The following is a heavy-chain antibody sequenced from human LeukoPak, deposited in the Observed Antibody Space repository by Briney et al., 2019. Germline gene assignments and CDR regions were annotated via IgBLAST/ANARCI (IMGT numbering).Heavy chain of an antibody. CDR1: GFTVSSNY. CDR2: MYSGGST. D-gene: IGHD3-10*01. J-gene: IGHJ3*02. CDR3: AKVWVGVTMVRGVIITPDAFDI. V-gene: IGHV3-66*01. Sequence: GGSLRLSCAASGFTVSSNYMNWVRQAPGKGLEWVSVMYSGGSTFYGDSVKGRFTISRDNSMNTLYLQMNSLRAEDTAVYYCAKVWVGVTMVRGVIITPDAFDIWGQGTMVTVSS.